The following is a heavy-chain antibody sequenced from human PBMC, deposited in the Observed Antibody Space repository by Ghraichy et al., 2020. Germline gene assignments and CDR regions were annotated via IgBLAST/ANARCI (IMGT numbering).Heavy chain of an antibody. CDR1: GDSFTSYW. CDR2: IDPSDSAT. Sequence: GESLNISCKVSGDSFTSYWINWVCQMPGKGLEWMGRIDPSDSATNYRPSFQGHVTISGDKSISTAYLQWSSLKASDSAMYYCARPKYPTGFSWGQGTLVTVSS. D-gene: IGHD1-14*01. V-gene: IGHV5-10-1*01. CDR3: ARPKYPTGFS. J-gene: IGHJ4*02.